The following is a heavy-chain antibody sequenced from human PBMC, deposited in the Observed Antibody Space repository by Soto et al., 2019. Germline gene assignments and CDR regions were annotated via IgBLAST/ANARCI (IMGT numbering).Heavy chain of an antibody. J-gene: IGHJ5*02. V-gene: IGHV4-59*01. D-gene: IGHD3-10*01. CDR3: ARTRGGGFDP. CDR1: GGSISSYY. Sequence: PXXTLSLPCTVSGGSISSYYWSWIRQPPGKGLELIGYIYYSGSTNYNPSLKSRGTISVDTSKNQFSLKLSSVTAEDTAVYYCARTRGGGFDPWGQGTLVTVSS. CDR2: IYYSGST.